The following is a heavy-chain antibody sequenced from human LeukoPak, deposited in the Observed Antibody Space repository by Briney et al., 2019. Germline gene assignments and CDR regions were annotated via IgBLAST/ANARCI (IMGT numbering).Heavy chain of an antibody. J-gene: IGHJ4*02. Sequence: SETLSLTCAVYGGSFSGYYWSWIRQPPGKGLEWIGEINHSGSTNYNPSLKSRVTISVDTSKNQFSLKLSSVTAADTAVYYCARGSRDYGDYVDFDYWGQGTLVTVSS. V-gene: IGHV4-34*01. CDR1: GGSFSGYY. D-gene: IGHD4-17*01. CDR3: ARGSRDYGDYVDFDY. CDR2: INHSGST.